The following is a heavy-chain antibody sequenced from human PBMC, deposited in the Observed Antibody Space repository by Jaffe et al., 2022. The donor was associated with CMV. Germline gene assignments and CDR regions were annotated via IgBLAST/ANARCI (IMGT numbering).Heavy chain of an antibody. CDR3: ARELPVYEGGVYYYGMDV. D-gene: IGHD3-16*01. Sequence: EVQLVESGGGLVQPGGSLRLSCAASGFTFSSYDMHWVRQATGKGLEWVSAIGTAGDTYYPGSVKGRFTISRENAKNSLYLQMNSLRAGDTAVYYCARELPVYEGGVYYYGMDVWGQGTTVTVSS. J-gene: IGHJ6*02. V-gene: IGHV3-13*01. CDR1: GFTFSSYD. CDR2: IGTAGDT.